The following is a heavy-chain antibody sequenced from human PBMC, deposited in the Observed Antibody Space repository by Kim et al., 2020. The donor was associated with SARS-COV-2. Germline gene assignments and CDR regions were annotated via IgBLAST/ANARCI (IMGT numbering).Heavy chain of an antibody. CDR2: ISYDGSNK. J-gene: IGHJ4*02. Sequence: GGSLRLSCAASGFTFSSYAMHWVRQAPGKGLEWVAVISYDGSNKYYADSVKGRFTISRDNSKNTLYLQMNSLRAEDTAVYYCARDRGPARWGQQLARVFDYWGQGTLVTVSS. CDR3: ARDRGPARWGQQLARVFDY. CDR1: GFTFSSYA. D-gene: IGHD6-13*01. V-gene: IGHV3-30-3*01.